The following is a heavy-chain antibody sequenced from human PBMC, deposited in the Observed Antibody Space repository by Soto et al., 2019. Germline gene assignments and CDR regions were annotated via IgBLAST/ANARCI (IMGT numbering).Heavy chain of an antibody. D-gene: IGHD5-12*01. CDR1: GFTFRTYG. V-gene: IGHV1-18*01. CDR2: ISAYNGNT. Sequence: QVQLVQSAAEVKKSGASVKVSCKASGFTFRTYGIIWVRQAPGQGLEWMGWISAYNGNTNYAQKCQDRVTMTTDTSTSTAYMELTSLRSDDTAVYYCARGKGGYSAYDSDFDFWGQGTLVTVSS. J-gene: IGHJ4*02. CDR3: ARGKGGYSAYDSDFDF.